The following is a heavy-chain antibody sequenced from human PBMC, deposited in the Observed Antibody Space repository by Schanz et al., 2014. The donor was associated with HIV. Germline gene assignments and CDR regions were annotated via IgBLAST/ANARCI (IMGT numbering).Heavy chain of an antibody. CDR2: IIPIFGTA. CDR3: ARSASVISSGWCSGNACYSGAFHS. D-gene: IGHD2-15*01. CDR1: GDTFNSYA. J-gene: IGHJ4*02. Sequence: QVPLVQSGAEVKKPGTSVKLSCKASGDTFNSYALNWVRQAPGQGLEWMGGIIPIFGTANYAQKFQGRVTIIADESTTTAYMELSNLRSEDTAVYFCARSASVISSGWCSGNACYSGAFHSWGQGSLVIVSS. V-gene: IGHV1-69*01.